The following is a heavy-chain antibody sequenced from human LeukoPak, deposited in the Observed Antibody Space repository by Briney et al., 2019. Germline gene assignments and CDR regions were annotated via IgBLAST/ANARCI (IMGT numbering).Heavy chain of an antibody. CDR3: AREATV. D-gene: IGHD4-17*01. CDR1: GGSISSGSYY. CDR2: IYTSGFT. V-gene: IGHV4-61*09. Sequence: PSETLSLTCTVSGGSISSGSYYWSWIRQPAGKGLEWIGHIYTSGFTSYNPSLKSRVTISVDTSKNQFSLKLTSVTAADTAVYYCAREATVWGQGTLVTVSS. J-gene: IGHJ4*02.